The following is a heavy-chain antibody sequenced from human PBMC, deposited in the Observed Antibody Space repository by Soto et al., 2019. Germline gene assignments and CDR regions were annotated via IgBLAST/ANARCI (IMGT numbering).Heavy chain of an antibody. D-gene: IGHD3-9*01. CDR2: IYYSGST. Sequence: SETLSLTCTVSGGSISSYYWGWIRQPPGKGLEWIGSIYYSGSTYYNPSLKSRVTISVDTSKNQFSLKLSSVTAADTAVYYCARQPRILTGYSGHFDYLGQGTLVTGSS. CDR3: ARQPRILTGYSGHFDY. J-gene: IGHJ4*02. V-gene: IGHV4-39*01. CDR1: GGSISSYY.